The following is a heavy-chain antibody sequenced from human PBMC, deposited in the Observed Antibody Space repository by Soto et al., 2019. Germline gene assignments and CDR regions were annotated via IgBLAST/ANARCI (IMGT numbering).Heavy chain of an antibody. Sequence: ASVKLSCKASGYTFTSYGISWVRQAPGQGLEWMGWISAYNGNTNYAQKLQGRVTMTTDTSTSTAYMELRSLRSDDTAVYYCARVKGSGYTNWFDPWGQGTLVTVSS. V-gene: IGHV1-18*01. J-gene: IGHJ5*02. CDR3: ARVKGSGYTNWFDP. D-gene: IGHD3-22*01. CDR1: GYTFTSYG. CDR2: ISAYNGNT.